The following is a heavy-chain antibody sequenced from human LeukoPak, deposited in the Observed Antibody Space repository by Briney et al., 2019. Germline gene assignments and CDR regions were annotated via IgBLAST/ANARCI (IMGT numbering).Heavy chain of an antibody. Sequence: GGSLRLSCAASGFIFSNYGMNWVRQAPGKGLEWVAAISASGSATSYADSVRGRFTISRDNSKNTLYLQMNSLRAEDTAVYYCAKDRLSSRDGYNFNYWGQGTLVTVSS. J-gene: IGHJ4*02. D-gene: IGHD5-24*01. CDR2: ISASGSAT. CDR3: AKDRLSSRDGYNFNY. V-gene: IGHV3-23*01. CDR1: GFIFSNYG.